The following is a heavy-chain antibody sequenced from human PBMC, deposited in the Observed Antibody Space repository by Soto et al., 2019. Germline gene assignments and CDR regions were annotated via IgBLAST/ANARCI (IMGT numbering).Heavy chain of an antibody. CDR3: AKEDVSGGDQPYYYDSSGVQAFDY. D-gene: IGHD3-22*01. V-gene: IGHV3-30*18. CDR2: ISYDGSNK. J-gene: IGHJ4*02. CDR1: GFTFSSYG. Sequence: GGSLRLSCAASGFTFSSYGMHWVRQAPGKGLEWVAVISYDGSNKYYADSVKGRFTISRDNSKNTLYLQMNSLRAEDTAVYYCAKEDVSGGDQPYYYDSSGVQAFDYWGQGTLVTVSS.